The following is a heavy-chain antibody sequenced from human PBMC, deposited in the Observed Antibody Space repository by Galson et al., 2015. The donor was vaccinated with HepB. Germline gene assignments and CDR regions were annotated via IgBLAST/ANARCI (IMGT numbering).Heavy chain of an antibody. J-gene: IGHJ4*02. CDR1: GYSISSGYF. V-gene: IGHV4-38-2*02. Sequence: TLSLTCSVFGYSISSGYFWGWIRQSPGKGLEWIGTVYRNGNTWYNPSLWGRVTISVDTSKNSFYLKLSSVTAADTAFYYCARIVAAQRGGGNDYWGQGTLVTVSS. CDR3: ARIVAAQRGGGNDY. CDR2: VYRNGNT. D-gene: IGHD6-6*01.